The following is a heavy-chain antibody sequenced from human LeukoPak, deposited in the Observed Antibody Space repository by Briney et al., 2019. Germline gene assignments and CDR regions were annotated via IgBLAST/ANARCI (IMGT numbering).Heavy chain of an antibody. D-gene: IGHD3-3*01. Sequence: ASVKVSCKASGYTFTGYYMHWVRQAPGQGLEWMGWINPNSGGTNYAQKFQGRVTMTRDTSISTAYMELSRLRSDDTAVYYCARGDWTSTIFGVVIIPSYYYYVDVWGKGTTVTVSS. CDR3: ARGDWTSTIFGVVIIPSYYYYVDV. V-gene: IGHV1-2*02. CDR1: GYTFTGYY. CDR2: INPNSGGT. J-gene: IGHJ6*03.